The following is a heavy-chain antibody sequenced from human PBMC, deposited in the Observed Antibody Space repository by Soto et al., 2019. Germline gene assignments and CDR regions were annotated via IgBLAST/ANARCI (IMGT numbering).Heavy chain of an antibody. CDR3: ARRPGGDYDSPHYYMDV. J-gene: IGHJ6*03. CDR1: GGSISSYY. CDR2: IYYSGST. V-gene: IGHV4-59*08. Sequence: PSETLSLTCTVSGGSISSYYWSWIRQPPGKGLEWIGYIYYSGSTNYNPSLKSRVTISVDTSKNQFSLKLSSVTAADTAVYYCARRPGGDYDSPHYYMDVWGKGTTVTVSS. D-gene: IGHD3-16*01.